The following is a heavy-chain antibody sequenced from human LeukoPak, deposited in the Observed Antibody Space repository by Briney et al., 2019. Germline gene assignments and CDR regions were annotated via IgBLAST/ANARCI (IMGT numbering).Heavy chain of an antibody. V-gene: IGHV4-30-4*01. CDR3: AGVSYGYSLAYCGGECYSGAFDI. CDR2: ISYSGST. D-gene: IGHD2-21*01. Sequence: SQTLSLTCTVSGGLISSGDFYWSWIRQPPGKGLEWIGYISYSGSTYYNPSLKSRVTMSVDTSKSQFSLELSSLTAADTAVYYCAGVSYGYSLAYCGGECYSGAFDIWGQGTMATVSP. J-gene: IGHJ3*02. CDR1: GGLISSGDFY.